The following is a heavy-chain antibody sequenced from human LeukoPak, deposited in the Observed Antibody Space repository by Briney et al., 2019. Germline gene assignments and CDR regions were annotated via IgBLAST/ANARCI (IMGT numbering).Heavy chain of an antibody. D-gene: IGHD1-14*01. Sequence: GASVKVSCKTSDATFGSYDINWVRQAPGQGLEWMGRIIPVLGATNYAQKFQGTVTLTADTSTNTVYMELSNLRSEDTALYFCASRSHRKAFDIWGQGTMVTVSS. J-gene: IGHJ3*02. CDR3: ASRSHRKAFDI. CDR2: IIPVLGAT. CDR1: DATFGSYD. V-gene: IGHV1-69*04.